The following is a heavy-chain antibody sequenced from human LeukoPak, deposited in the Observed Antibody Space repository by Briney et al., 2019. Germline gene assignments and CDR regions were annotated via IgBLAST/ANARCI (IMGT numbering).Heavy chain of an antibody. Sequence: GGSLRLSCAASGFTFSSYAMHWVRQAPGKGLEWVAVISYDGSNKYYADSVKGRFTISRDNSKNTLYLQMNSLRAEDTAVYYCARDPFDYWGQGTLVTVSS. CDR2: ISYDGSNK. CDR1: GFTFSSYA. J-gene: IGHJ4*02. D-gene: IGHD2/OR15-2a*01. V-gene: IGHV3-30-3*01. CDR3: ARDPFDY.